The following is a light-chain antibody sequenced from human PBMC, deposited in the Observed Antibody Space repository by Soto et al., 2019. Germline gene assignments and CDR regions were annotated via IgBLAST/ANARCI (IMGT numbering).Light chain of an antibody. CDR3: LKHNTYPLT. J-gene: IGKJ4*01. CDR2: AAS. CDR1: QGISND. Sequence: DIQMTQSPSSLSASVGERVTITCRASQGISNDLGWYQQKPGKAPKRLIYAASSLKRGVPSRFSGSGFGTEITLTTSSLQPEYLATYYCLKHNTYPLTFGGVNKVEI. V-gene: IGKV1-17*01.